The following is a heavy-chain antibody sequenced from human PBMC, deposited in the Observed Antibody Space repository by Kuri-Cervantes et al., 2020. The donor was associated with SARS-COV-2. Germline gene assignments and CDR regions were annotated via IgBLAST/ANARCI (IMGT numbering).Heavy chain of an antibody. CDR1: GFTVSSNY. V-gene: IGHV3-48*02. Sequence: GGSLRLSCAASGFTVSSNYMSWVRQAPGKGLEWVSYISSSSSTIYYADSVKGRFTISRDNAKNSLYLQMNSLRDEDTAVYYCAREAPCRIVGAICYGMDVWGQGTTVTVSS. J-gene: IGHJ6*02. D-gene: IGHD1-26*01. CDR3: AREAPCRIVGAICYGMDV. CDR2: ISSSSSTI.